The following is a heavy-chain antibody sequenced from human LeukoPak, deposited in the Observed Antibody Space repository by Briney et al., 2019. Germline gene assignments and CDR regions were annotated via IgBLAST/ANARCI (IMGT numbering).Heavy chain of an antibody. J-gene: IGHJ5*02. Sequence: ATVKVSCKASGYTFTGYYMHWVRQAPGQGIEWMGWINPNSGGTNYAQKFQGRVTMTRDTSISTAYMELSRLRSDDTAVYYCAREGATTVTINWFDPWGQGTLVTVSS. CDR2: INPNSGGT. D-gene: IGHD4-17*01. CDR3: AREGATTVTINWFDP. CDR1: GYTFTGYY. V-gene: IGHV1-2*02.